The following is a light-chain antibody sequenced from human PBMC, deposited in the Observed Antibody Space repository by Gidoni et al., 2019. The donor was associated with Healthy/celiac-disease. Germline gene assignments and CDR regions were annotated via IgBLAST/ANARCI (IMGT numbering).Light chain of an antibody. CDR3: SSYTSSSLYV. J-gene: IGLJ1*01. CDR2: DVS. Sequence: QSALTQPASVSGSPGQSITISCTGTSSDVGGYNYASWYQQHPGKAPKLMSYDVSNRPSGVSNRFSGSKSGNTASLTISGLQAEDEADYYCSSYTSSSLYVFGTGTKVTVL. V-gene: IGLV2-14*03. CDR1: SSDVGGYNY.